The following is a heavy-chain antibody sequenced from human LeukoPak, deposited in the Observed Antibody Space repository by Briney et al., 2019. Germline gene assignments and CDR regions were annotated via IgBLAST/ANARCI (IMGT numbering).Heavy chain of an antibody. CDR3: AREVPHDFWSGYYP. D-gene: IGHD3-3*01. V-gene: IGHV1-69*01. J-gene: IGHJ5*02. CDR2: IIPIFGTA. Sequence: SVKVSCTASGGTFSSYAISWVRQAPGQGLEWMGGIIPIFGTANYAQKFQGRVTITADESTSTAYMELSSLRSEDTAVYYCAREVPHDFWSGYYPWGQGTLVTVSS. CDR1: GGTFSSYA.